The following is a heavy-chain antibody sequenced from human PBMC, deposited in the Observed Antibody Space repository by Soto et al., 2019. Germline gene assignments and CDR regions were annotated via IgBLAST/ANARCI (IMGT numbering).Heavy chain of an antibody. CDR3: AXXILTGSDDAFDI. V-gene: IGHV1-69*01. J-gene: IGHJ3*02. D-gene: IGHD3-9*01. CDR1: GGTFSSYA. Sequence: VKVSCKASGGTFSSYAISWVRQAPGQGLEWMGGIIPIFGTANYAQKFQGRVTITADESTSTAYMELSSLRSEDTAVYYCAXXILTGSDDAFDIWGQGTMVTVSS. CDR2: IIPIFGTA.